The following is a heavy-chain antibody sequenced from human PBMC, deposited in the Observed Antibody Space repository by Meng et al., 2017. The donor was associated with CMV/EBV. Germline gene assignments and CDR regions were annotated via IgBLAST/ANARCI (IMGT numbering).Heavy chain of an antibody. Sequence: GSLRLSCAASGFTFSSYEMNWVRQAPGKGLEWVSYISSSGSTIYYADSVKGRFTISRDNAKNSLYLQMNSLRAEDTAVYYCATLVILDAFDIWGQGTMVTVSS. CDR2: ISSSGSTI. D-gene: IGHD3-9*01. CDR1: GFTFSSYE. V-gene: IGHV3-48*03. J-gene: IGHJ3*02. CDR3: ATLVILDAFDI.